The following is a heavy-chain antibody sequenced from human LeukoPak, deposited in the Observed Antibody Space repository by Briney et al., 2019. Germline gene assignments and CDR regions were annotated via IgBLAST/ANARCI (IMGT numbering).Heavy chain of an antibody. J-gene: IGHJ4*02. Sequence: SETLSLTCTVSGGSISSYYWSWIRQPPGKGLEWIGYIYYSGSTNYNPSLKSRVTISVDTSKNQFSLKLSSVTAADTAVYYCARDRNGDPGGAFDYWGQGTLVTVSS. V-gene: IGHV4-59*01. D-gene: IGHD4-17*01. CDR2: IYYSGST. CDR3: ARDRNGDPGGAFDY. CDR1: GGSISSYY.